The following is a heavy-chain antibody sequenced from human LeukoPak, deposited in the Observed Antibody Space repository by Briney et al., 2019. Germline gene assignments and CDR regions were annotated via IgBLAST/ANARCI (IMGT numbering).Heavy chain of an antibody. CDR3: ARESNWNFDY. D-gene: IGHD1-1*01. J-gene: IGHJ4*02. Sequence: GGSLRLSCAASGFTFGSYSMNWVRQVPGKGLEWVSHISSSSGTKNFADPVKGRFSISRDNAKNSVFLQMNSLRDDDTGVYYCARESNWNFDYWGQGTLVAVSS. CDR1: GFTFGSYS. CDR2: ISSSSGTK. V-gene: IGHV3-48*02.